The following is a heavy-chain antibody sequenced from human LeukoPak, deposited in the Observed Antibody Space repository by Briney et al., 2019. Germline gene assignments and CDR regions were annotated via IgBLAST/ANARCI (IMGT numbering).Heavy chain of an antibody. V-gene: IGHV5-51*01. CDR3: ARHRSSYGLRHAFDI. D-gene: IGHD5-18*01. Sequence: GASLQISCKGSGYSFISYWIGWVRQLPGKGLEWMGIIYPGDSDTRYSPSFQGQVTISADKSISTAYLQWSSLKASDTAMYYCARHRSSYGLRHAFDIWGQGTMVTVSS. CDR1: GYSFISYW. CDR2: IYPGDSDT. J-gene: IGHJ3*02.